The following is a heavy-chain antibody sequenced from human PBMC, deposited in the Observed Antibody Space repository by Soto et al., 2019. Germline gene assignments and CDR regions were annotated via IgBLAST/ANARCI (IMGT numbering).Heavy chain of an antibody. CDR1: GFTFSSYS. Sequence: EVQLVESGGGLVKPGGSLRLSCAASGFTFSSYSMNWVRQAPGKGLEWVSSISSSSSYIYYADSVKGRFTISRDNDKYSLYLQMSSLSAEETAVYYCARVSGRDDFWTREGAFDIWGQGTMVTVSS. CDR3: ARVSGRDDFWTREGAFDI. D-gene: IGHD3-3*01. CDR2: ISSSSSYI. V-gene: IGHV3-21*01. J-gene: IGHJ3*02.